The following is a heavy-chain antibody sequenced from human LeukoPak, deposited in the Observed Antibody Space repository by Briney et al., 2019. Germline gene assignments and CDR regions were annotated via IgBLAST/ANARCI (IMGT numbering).Heavy chain of an antibody. D-gene: IGHD2-15*01. CDR3: AKGGRVVVSMGDAFDI. CDR1: GFTFSSYG. J-gene: IGHJ3*02. CDR2: ISSDGSNK. V-gene: IGHV3-30*18. Sequence: PGGSLRLSCAASGFTFSSYGMPWVRQAPGKGLEWVAVISSDGSNKYYADSVKGRFTISRDNSKKTLYLQMNSLRAEDTAVYYCAKGGRVVVSMGDAFDIWGQGTMVTVSS.